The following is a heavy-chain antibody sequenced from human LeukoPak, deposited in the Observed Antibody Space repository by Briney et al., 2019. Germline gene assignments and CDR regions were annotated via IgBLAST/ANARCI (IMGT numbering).Heavy chain of an antibody. CDR1: GYTFTSYD. CDR2: MNPNTGNR. V-gene: IGHV1-8*01. Sequence: ASVKVSCKASGYTFTSYDINWVRQATGQGPEWMGWMNPNTGNRGYAQKLQGRVTMTTDTSTSTAYMELRSLRSDDTAVYYCARDAWIVGALDYWGQGTLVTVSS. J-gene: IGHJ4*02. D-gene: IGHD1-26*01. CDR3: ARDAWIVGALDY.